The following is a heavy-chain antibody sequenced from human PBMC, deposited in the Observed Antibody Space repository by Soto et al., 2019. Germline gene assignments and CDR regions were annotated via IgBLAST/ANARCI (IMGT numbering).Heavy chain of an antibody. CDR2: MNPNNGNA. CDR3: ARRKERSGPYYLDL. D-gene: IGHD6-25*01. Sequence: ASVKVSCKASGFTFITYGFSWVRQAAGQGLEWMGWMNPNNGNAGFAQRFRGRINMTRNTSIRTAYLELSSLRSDDSAVYFCARRKERSGPYYLDLWGQGTQVNVSS. V-gene: IGHV1-8*01. J-gene: IGHJ4*02. CDR1: GFTFITYG.